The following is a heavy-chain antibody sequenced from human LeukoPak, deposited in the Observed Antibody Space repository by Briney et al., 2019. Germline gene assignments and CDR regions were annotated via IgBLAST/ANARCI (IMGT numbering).Heavy chain of an antibody. D-gene: IGHD3-22*01. Sequence: GGSLRLSCAASGFTFSSYAMHWVRQAPGKRLEWVAVISYDGSNKYYADSVKGRFTISRDNSKNTLYLQMNSLRAEDTAVYYCAREAGRIVVVITAGYFDYWGQGTLVTVSS. J-gene: IGHJ4*02. V-gene: IGHV3-30-3*01. CDR2: ISYDGSNK. CDR3: AREAGRIVVVITAGYFDY. CDR1: GFTFSSYA.